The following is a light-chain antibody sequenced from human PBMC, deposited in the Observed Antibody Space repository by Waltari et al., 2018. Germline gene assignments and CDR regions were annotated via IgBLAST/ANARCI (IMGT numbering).Light chain of an antibody. Sequence: QSVLTPPPSASGTPGQRVTISCSGSSPNTGSNYVSWYQQLPGTAPKLLIYRNNQRPSGVPDRFSGSKSGTSASLAISGLRSEDEADYYCAAWDDSLSGWVFGGGTKLTVL. CDR1: SPNTGSNY. V-gene: IGLV1-47*01. CDR3: AAWDDSLSGWV. J-gene: IGLJ3*02. CDR2: RNN.